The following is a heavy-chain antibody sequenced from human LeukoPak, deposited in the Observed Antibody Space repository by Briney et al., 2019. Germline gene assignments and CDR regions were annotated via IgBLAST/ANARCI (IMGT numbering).Heavy chain of an antibody. Sequence: SDTVSLTCTVCIRPITRSHWIWLPQSAGKWLEWSGRIYGSGTTSYIPSLKSRVTMSLDTSKNKFSLRLSAVSSADTAVYYCARGAYSFDVWGQGVLVTVSS. CDR1: IRPITRSH. CDR2: IYGSGTT. CDR3: ARGAYSFDV. V-gene: IGHV4-4*07. J-gene: IGHJ4*02.